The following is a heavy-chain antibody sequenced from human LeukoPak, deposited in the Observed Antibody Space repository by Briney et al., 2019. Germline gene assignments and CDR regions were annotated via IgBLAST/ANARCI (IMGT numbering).Heavy chain of an antibody. D-gene: IGHD6-19*01. CDR1: GFTFSSYA. CDR3: ARPRVGHSSGWRTNPLDY. CDR2: ISYDGSNK. J-gene: IGHJ4*02. V-gene: IGHV3-30*04. Sequence: PGGSLRLSCAASGFTFSSYAMHWVRQAPGKGLEWVAVISYDGSNKYYADSVKGRFTISRDNSKNTLYLQMNSLRAEDTAVYYCARPRVGHSSGWRTNPLDYWGQGTLVTVSS.